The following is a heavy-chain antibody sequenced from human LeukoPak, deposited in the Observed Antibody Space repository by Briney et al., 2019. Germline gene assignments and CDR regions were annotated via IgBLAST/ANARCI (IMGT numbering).Heavy chain of an antibody. CDR3: ARHLSTGNYYFDY. J-gene: IGHJ4*02. CDR2: IYYSGST. V-gene: IGHV4-39*01. CDR1: GGSISSSSYY. Sequence: SETLSLTCTVSGGSISSSSYYWGWIRQPPGKGLEWIGSIYYSGSTYYHPSLKSRVTISVDTSKNQFSLKLSSVTAADTAVYYCARHLSTGNYYFDYWGQGTLVTVSS. D-gene: IGHD1-7*01.